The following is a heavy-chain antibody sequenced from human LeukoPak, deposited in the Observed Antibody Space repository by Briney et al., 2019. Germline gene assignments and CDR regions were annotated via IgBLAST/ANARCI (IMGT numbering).Heavy chain of an antibody. CDR3: ASIAVAGTGDYYYMDV. V-gene: IGHV3-48*03. CDR2: ISSSGSTI. J-gene: IGHJ6*03. Sequence: GGSLRLSRAASGFTFSSYEMNWVRQAPGKGLEWVSYISSSGSTIYYADSVKGRFTISRDNAKNSLYLQMNSLRAEDTAVYYCASIAVAGTGDYYYMDVWGKGTTVTVSS. CDR1: GFTFSSYE. D-gene: IGHD6-19*01.